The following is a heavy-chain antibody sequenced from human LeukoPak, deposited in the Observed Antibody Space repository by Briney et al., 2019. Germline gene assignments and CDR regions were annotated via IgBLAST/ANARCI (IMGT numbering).Heavy chain of an antibody. CDR3: ARGTRLRLRDFDY. J-gene: IGHJ4*02. CDR1: GGSISSGSYY. Sequence: PSETLSLTCTVSGGSISSGSYYWSWIRQPAGKGLEWIGRIYTSGSTNYNPSLKSRVTISVDTSKNQFSLKLSSVTAADTAVYYCARGTRLRLRDFDYWGQGTLVTVSS. V-gene: IGHV4-61*02. D-gene: IGHD5-12*01. CDR2: IYTSGST.